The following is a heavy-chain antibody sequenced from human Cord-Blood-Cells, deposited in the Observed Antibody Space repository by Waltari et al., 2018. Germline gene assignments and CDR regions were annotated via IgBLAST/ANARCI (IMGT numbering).Heavy chain of an antibody. Sequence: EVQLVQSGAEVKTPGESLKLSWKGSGYSFTSYRIACGRQMPGKVLEWMGIIYPGDSDTRYSPSFQGQVTISADKSISTAYLQWSSLKASDTAMYYCARKGFWSGFDYWGQGTLVTVSS. CDR3: ARKGFWSGFDY. V-gene: IGHV5-51*03. CDR2: IYPGDSDT. D-gene: IGHD3-3*01. J-gene: IGHJ4*02. CDR1: GYSFTSYR.